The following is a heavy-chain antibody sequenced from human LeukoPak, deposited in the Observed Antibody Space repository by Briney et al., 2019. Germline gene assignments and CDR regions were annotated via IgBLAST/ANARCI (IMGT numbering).Heavy chain of an antibody. CDR1: GFTFSNYW. CDR2: IHSDGSST. D-gene: IGHD3-10*01. V-gene: IGHV3-74*01. J-gene: IGHJ4*02. CDR3: TKSFWWFGEFSPFDY. Sequence: PGGSLRLSCAASGFTFSNYWMHWVRQAPGKGLVWVSRIHSDGSSTSYADSVKGRFTISRDNAKNSLYLQMNSLRAEDTAVYYCTKSFWWFGEFSPFDYWGQGTLVTVSS.